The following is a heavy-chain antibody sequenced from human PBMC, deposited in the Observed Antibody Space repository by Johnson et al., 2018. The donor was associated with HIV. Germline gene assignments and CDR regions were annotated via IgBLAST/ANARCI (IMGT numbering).Heavy chain of an antibody. Sequence: QVQLVESGGGVVQPGRSLRLSCAASGFSFSSYPMHWVRQAPGKGLEWVAVTTYDGTNKYYADSVKGRFTISRDNSKNRLYLQMNRLRAEDTAVYYCARLPSGYSRDGFNVWGQGTMVTVSS. J-gene: IGHJ3*01. CDR2: TTYDGTNK. CDR3: ARLPSGYSRDGFNV. D-gene: IGHD5-18*01. CDR1: GFSFSSYP. V-gene: IGHV3-30*04.